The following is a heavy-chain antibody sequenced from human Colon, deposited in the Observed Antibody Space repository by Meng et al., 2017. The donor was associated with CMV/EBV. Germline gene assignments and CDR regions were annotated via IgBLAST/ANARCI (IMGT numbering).Heavy chain of an antibody. Sequence: GSLRLSCTASGFTFSTYDFHWVRQPTGKGLEWVSSIGTVGDTYSIGSVKGRFIISREDAKNSVYLQMNGLRDGDTGLYYCARARSPTHFDYWGQGALVTVSS. CDR1: GFTFSTYD. CDR2: IGTVGDT. V-gene: IGHV3-13*01. CDR3: ARARSPTHFDY. J-gene: IGHJ4*02.